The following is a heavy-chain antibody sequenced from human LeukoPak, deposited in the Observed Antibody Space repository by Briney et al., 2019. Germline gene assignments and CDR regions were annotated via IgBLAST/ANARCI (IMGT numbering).Heavy chain of an antibody. J-gene: IGHJ5*02. Sequence: NSSETLSLTCTVSGGSISSYYWSWIRQPPGKGLEWIGYIYYSGSTNYNPSLKSRVTISVDTSKNQFSLKLSSVTAADTAVYYCARMIVVVVAATTVGNNWFDPWGQGTLVTVSS. D-gene: IGHD2-15*01. CDR1: GGSISSYY. CDR2: IYYSGST. CDR3: ARMIVVVVAATTVGNNWFDP. V-gene: IGHV4-59*08.